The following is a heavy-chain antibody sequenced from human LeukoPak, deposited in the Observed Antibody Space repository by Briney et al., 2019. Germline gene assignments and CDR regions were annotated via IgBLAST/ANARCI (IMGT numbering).Heavy chain of an antibody. D-gene: IGHD1-26*01. CDR3: AKGTVVGQFDY. Sequence: GGSLRLSCAASGFTFSRYAMSWVRQAPGKGLEWVSGINYSGDDTFYADSVKGRFTISRDNSENILYLQLHSLGAEDTAVYYCAKGTVVGQFDYWGQGTLVTVSS. V-gene: IGHV3-23*01. J-gene: IGHJ4*02. CDR2: INYSGDDT. CDR1: GFTFSRYA.